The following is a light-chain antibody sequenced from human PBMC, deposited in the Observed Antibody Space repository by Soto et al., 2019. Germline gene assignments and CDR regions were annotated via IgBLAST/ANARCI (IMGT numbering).Light chain of an antibody. CDR2: SND. Sequence: QSVLAQPPSVSATPGQRVTISCSGSRSNLGGNTVYWYQQLPGTAPKVLIYSNDQRPSGVPDRFSGSESGTSASLAISGLQSGDEADYYCAAWDDSLNGPVFGPGTKVTVL. CDR1: RSNLGGNT. J-gene: IGLJ1*01. CDR3: AAWDDSLNGPV. V-gene: IGLV1-44*01.